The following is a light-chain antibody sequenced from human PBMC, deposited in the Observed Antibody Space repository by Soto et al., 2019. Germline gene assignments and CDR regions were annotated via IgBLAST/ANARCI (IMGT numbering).Light chain of an antibody. CDR3: QHYNSYSEA. Sequence: DNPMTQSSSPLSGSVGDRVSTTCRASQTISSWLAWYQQKPGKAPKLLIYKASTLKSGVPSRFSGSRSGTEFTLTISSLQPDDVATYYCQHYNSYSEAFGQGTKVDIK. V-gene: IGKV1-5*03. CDR1: QTISSW. J-gene: IGKJ1*01. CDR2: KAS.